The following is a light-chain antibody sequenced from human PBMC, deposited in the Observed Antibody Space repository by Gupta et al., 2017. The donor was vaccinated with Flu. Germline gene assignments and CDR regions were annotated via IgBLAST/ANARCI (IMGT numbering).Light chain of an antibody. CDR2: EDS. V-gene: IGLV3-21*02. Sequence: SYVLTQPPSVSVAPGQTARITCGGDDIGGKSVHWYQQKPGRAPVLVVYEDSHRPSGIPERFSGSNSGNRATLTISRVEAGDEADYDGQVWHGSSDHLYVFGIGTTVSV. J-gene: IGLJ1*01. CDR1: DIGGKS. CDR3: QVWHGSSDHLYV.